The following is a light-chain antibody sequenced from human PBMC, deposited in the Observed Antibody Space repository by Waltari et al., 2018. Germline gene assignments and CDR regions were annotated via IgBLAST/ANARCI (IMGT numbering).Light chain of an antibody. Sequence: DIQMTQSPSSLSASVGDRVTITCRASQDISNYLSWYQQKPGKAPKLLIYVASSLQSGVPSRFSGSGSGTDFTLTISSLQPEDFATYYCLHGYYYHTFGQGTKLEVK. CDR3: LHGYYYHT. J-gene: IGKJ2*01. CDR2: VAS. V-gene: IGKV1-39*01. CDR1: QDISNY.